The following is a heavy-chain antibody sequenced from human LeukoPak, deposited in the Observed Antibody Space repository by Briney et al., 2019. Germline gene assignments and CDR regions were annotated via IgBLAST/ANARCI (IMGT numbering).Heavy chain of an antibody. CDR2: MNPNSGNT. Sequence: ASVKVSCKASGYTFTSYDINWVRQATGQGLEWMGWMNPNSGNTGYAQKFQGRVTITADTSTDTAYMELSSLRSEDTAVYYCATAQQLVRFGYFDLWGRGTLVTVSS. CDR1: GYTFTSYD. D-gene: IGHD6-13*01. J-gene: IGHJ2*01. CDR3: ATAQQLVRFGYFDL. V-gene: IGHV1-8*02.